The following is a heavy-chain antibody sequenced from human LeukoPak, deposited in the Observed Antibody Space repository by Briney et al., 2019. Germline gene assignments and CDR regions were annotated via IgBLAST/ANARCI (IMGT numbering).Heavy chain of an antibody. V-gene: IGHV3-30-3*01. J-gene: IGHJ4*02. CDR2: ISYDGSNK. CDR1: GFTFSSYA. Sequence: GGSLRLSCAASGFTFSSYAMHWVRQAPGKGLEWVAVISYDGSNKYYADSVKGRFTISRDNSKNTLYLQMNSLRAEDTAVYYCARDQTSYDYVWGSYHSFDYWGQGTLVTVSS. CDR3: ARDQTSYDYVWGSYHSFDY. D-gene: IGHD3-16*02.